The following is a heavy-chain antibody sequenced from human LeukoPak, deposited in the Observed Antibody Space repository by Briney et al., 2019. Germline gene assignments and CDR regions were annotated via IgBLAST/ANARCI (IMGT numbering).Heavy chain of an antibody. D-gene: IGHD3-16*01. Sequence: PGGSLRLSCEASGFTFSSYGMAWVRQAPGKGLEWVSLISRSADQTYYADSGRGRFTISRDNSKNTLFLQMNSLRAEDTAVYFCVSRIADTNAYYYFDHWSQGTLVTVSS. CDR1: GFTFSSYG. V-gene: IGHV3-23*01. CDR2: ISRSADQT. CDR3: VSRIADTNAYYYFDH. J-gene: IGHJ4*02.